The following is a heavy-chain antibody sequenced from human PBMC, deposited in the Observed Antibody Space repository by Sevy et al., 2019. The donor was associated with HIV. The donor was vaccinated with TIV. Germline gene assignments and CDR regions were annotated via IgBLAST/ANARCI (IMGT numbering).Heavy chain of an antibody. Sequence: GGSLRLSCAASGFMXXXYXMNWVRQAPGTGLEWLSYINGGSGAISYADSVKGRFTISRDNAKNSLYLQMNSLRAEDTAVYYCVRTVSGTFRYDDYWGQGTLVTVSS. V-gene: IGHV3-48*01. CDR3: VRTVSGTFRYDDY. D-gene: IGHD3-16*02. CDR1: GFMXXXYX. J-gene: IGHJ4*02. CDR2: INGGSGAI.